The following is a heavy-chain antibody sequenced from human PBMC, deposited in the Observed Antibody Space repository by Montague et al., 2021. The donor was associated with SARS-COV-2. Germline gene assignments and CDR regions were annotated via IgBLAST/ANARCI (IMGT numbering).Heavy chain of an antibody. V-gene: IGHV4-39*01. D-gene: IGHD1-1*01. Sequence: SETLSLTCTVSGDSISSSSYNWGWIRQPPGKGLEWIGSVHYSGSPYYNPSLKSRVTIYVDTSKNQLSLKLTSVTAADTAVYYCTEHVHMTWPEHSQGFDYWGQGTLVTVSS. CDR1: GDSISSSSYN. CDR3: TEHVHMTWPEHSQGFDY. J-gene: IGHJ4*02. CDR2: VHYSGSP.